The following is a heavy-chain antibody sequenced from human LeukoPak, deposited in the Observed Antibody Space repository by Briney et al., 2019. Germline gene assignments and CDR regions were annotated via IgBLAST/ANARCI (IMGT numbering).Heavy chain of an antibody. CDR1: GGSISSGTYY. J-gene: IGHJ6*02. CDR3: GRDMDV. V-gene: IGHV4-31*03. Sequence: SETLSLTCSVSGGSISSGTYYWSWIRQHPGKGLEWIGYIYYSGSTFYNSSLKSRVTLSIDTSKNQFSLKLTSVTAADTAVYYCGRDMDVWGQGTTVTVSS. CDR2: IYYSGST.